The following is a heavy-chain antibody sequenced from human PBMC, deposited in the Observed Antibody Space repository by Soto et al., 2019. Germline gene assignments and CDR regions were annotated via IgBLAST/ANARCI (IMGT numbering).Heavy chain of an antibody. CDR3: ARAPRGSYVAFDI. V-gene: IGHV3-23*01. Sequence: PGGSLRLSCAASGFTFSSYAMSWVRQAPGKGLEWVSAISGSGGSTYYADSVKGRFTISRDNSKNTLYLQMNSLRAEDTAVYYCARAPRGSYVAFDIWGQGTMVTVSS. D-gene: IGHD1-26*01. CDR1: GFTFSSYA. CDR2: ISGSGGST. J-gene: IGHJ3*02.